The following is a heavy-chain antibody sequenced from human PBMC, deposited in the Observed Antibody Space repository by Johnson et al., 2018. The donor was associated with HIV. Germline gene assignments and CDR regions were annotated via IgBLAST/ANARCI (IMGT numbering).Heavy chain of an antibody. V-gene: IGHV3-30*04. D-gene: IGHD3-16*01. J-gene: IGHJ3*02. Sequence: QVQLVESGGGVVQPGRSLRLSCAASGFTFSSYAMHWVRQAPGKGLEWVAVISYDGSNKYYADSVKGRFTISRDNAKNSLYLQMNSLTAEDTSLYYCAGGRGTFDIWGQGTMVTVSS. CDR3: AGGRGTFDI. CDR2: ISYDGSNK. CDR1: GFTFSSYA.